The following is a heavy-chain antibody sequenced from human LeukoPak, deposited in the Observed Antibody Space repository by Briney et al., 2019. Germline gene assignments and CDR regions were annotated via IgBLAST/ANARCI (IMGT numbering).Heavy chain of an antibody. Sequence: SETLSLTCTVSGGSISSSSYYWGWIRQPPGKGLEWIGSIYYSGSTYYNPSLKSRVTISVDTSKNQFSLKLSSVTAADTAVYYCVVEGFDPESAKIDWGQGTLVTVSS. CDR1: GGSISSSSYY. CDR3: VVEGFDPESAKID. V-gene: IGHV4-39*01. D-gene: IGHD1-26*01. CDR2: IYYSGST. J-gene: IGHJ4*02.